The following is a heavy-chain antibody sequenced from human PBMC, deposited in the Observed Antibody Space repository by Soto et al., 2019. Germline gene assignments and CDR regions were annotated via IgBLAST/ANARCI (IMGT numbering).Heavy chain of an antibody. Sequence: EVQLVESGGGLVKPGGSLRLSCAASGFTFSSYSMNWVRQAPGKGLEWVSSISSSSSYIYYADSVKGRFTISRDNAKNSLYLQMNSLRAEDTAVYYCARDDRGSGWYWVRWGQGTLVTVSS. CDR3: ARDDRGSGWYWVR. D-gene: IGHD6-19*01. CDR1: GFTFSSYS. CDR2: ISSSSSYI. J-gene: IGHJ4*02. V-gene: IGHV3-21*01.